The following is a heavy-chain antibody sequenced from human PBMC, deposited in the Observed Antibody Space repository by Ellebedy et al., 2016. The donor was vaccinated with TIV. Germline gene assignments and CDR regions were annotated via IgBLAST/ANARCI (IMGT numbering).Heavy chain of an antibody. CDR3: VRLKVLAGYRLDS. CDR1: GFYFSVYW. V-gene: IGHV3-7*03. CDR2: IKEDGSEK. D-gene: IGHD3-9*01. Sequence: PGVSLRLSCAASGFYFSVYWMSWVRQAPGKGLEWVADIKEDGSEKYYVASVKGRFTISRDNAKNSLYLQMNSLRAEDTALYYCVRLKVLAGYRLDSWGQGTLVTVSS. J-gene: IGHJ4*02.